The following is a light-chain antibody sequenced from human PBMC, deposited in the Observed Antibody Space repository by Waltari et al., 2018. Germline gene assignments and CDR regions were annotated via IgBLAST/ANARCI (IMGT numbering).Light chain of an antibody. CDR3: QQRNIWPNT. Sequence: EIVLTQSPATLSLSPGERATLSCRASQSVGSYLAWYQQKPGQVPRLLIYDASSRATGVPARFSGSGSGTEFTLNISSLEPEDFAVYYCQQRNIWPNTFGQGTKLEIK. CDR1: QSVGSY. CDR2: DAS. J-gene: IGKJ2*01. V-gene: IGKV3-11*01.